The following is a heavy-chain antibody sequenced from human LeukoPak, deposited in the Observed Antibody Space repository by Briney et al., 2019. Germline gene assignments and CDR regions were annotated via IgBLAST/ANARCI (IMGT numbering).Heavy chain of an antibody. CDR2: IYPGDSDT. CDR1: GYSFTSYW. V-gene: IGHV5-51*01. J-gene: IGHJ4*02. CDR3: ARSPRGYCSGGSCYFFDY. D-gene: IGHD2-15*01. Sequence: GESLKISCKGSGYSFTSYWIGWVRQMPGKGLEWMGIIYPGDSDTRYSPSFQGQVTISADKSISTAYLQWSSLKASDTAMYYCARSPRGYCSGGSCYFFDYWGQGTLVTVSS.